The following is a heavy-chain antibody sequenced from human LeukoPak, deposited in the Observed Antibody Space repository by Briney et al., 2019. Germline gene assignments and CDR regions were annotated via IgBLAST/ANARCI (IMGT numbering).Heavy chain of an antibody. CDR2: INHSGST. D-gene: IGHD1-26*01. Sequence: SETLSLTCAVYGGSFSGYYWSWIRQPPGKGLEWIGEINHSGSTNYNPSLKSRVTISVDTSKNQFSLKLNSVTAADTAVYYCARGGSYLRANWFAPWGQGTLVTVSS. CDR1: GGSFSGYY. J-gene: IGHJ5*02. V-gene: IGHV4-34*01. CDR3: ARGGSYLRANWFAP.